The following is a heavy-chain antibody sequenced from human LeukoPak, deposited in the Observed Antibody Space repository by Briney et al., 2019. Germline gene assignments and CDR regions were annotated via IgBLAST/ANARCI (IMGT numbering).Heavy chain of an antibody. J-gene: IGHJ4*02. CDR1: GYTFTSYD. V-gene: IGHV1-8*01. Sequence: ASVKVSCKASGYTFTSYDINWVRQATGQGLEWMGWMNPNSGNTGYAQKFQGRVTMTRNTSISTAYMELSSLRSEDTAVYYCARIRTPREGGYCSSTSCYEFDYWGQGTLVTVSS. CDR2: MNPNSGNT. D-gene: IGHD2-2*01. CDR3: ARIRTPREGGYCSSTSCYEFDY.